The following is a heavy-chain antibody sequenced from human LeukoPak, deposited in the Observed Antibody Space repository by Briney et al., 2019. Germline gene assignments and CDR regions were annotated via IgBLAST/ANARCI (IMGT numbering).Heavy chain of an antibody. CDR2: IKQDESEE. J-gene: IGHJ6*02. Sequence: GGSLRLSCAASGFTFNHHWMSWVRQAPGKGLEWVANIKQDESEEYYADSVKGRFTISGDNAKNSLYLQMNSLRAEDTAVYYCARSAPPNYDFWSGYYPNYYYYGMDVWGQGTTVTVSS. D-gene: IGHD3-3*01. CDR3: ARSAPPNYDFWSGYYPNYYYYGMDV. V-gene: IGHV3-7*03. CDR1: GFTFNHHW.